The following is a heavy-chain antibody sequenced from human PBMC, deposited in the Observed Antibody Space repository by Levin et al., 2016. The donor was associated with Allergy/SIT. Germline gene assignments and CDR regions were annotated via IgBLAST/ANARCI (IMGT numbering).Heavy chain of an antibody. V-gene: IGHV4-39*01. Sequence: SETLSLTCTVSGGSISSSSYYWGWIRQPPGKGLEWIGSIYYSGSTYYNPSLKSRVTISVDTSKNQFSLKLSSVTAADTAVYYCARSQHDGWYGDNWFDPWGQGTLVTVSS. CDR2: IYYSGST. CDR1: GGSISSSSYY. D-gene: IGHD6-19*01. CDR3: ARSQHDGWYGDNWFDP. J-gene: IGHJ5*02.